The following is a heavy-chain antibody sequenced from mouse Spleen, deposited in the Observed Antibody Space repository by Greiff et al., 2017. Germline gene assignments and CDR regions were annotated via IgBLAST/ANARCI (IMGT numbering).Heavy chain of an antibody. Sequence: VKLVESGAELARPGASVKLSCKASGYTFTSYGISWVKQRTGQGLEWIGEIYPRSGNTYYNEKFKGKATLTADKSSSTAYMELRSLTSEDSAVYFCARRGDYYGSRDAMDYWGQGTSVTVSS. CDR1: GYTFTSYG. V-gene: IGHV1-81*01. J-gene: IGHJ4*01. D-gene: IGHD1-1*01. CDR3: ARRGDYYGSRDAMDY. CDR2: IYPRSGNT.